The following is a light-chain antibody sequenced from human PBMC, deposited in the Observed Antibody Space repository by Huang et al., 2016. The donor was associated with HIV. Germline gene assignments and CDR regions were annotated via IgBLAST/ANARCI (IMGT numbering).Light chain of an antibody. Sequence: EIVMTQSPATLSVSPGETATLSCRASQSVSSNLAWSQQKPGQAPRLLIYGASTRATGIPARFSGSGSGTEFTLTISSLQSEDFAVYYCQQYNNWPPYTFGQGTKLEIK. CDR3: QQYNNWPPYT. V-gene: IGKV3-15*01. CDR2: GAS. J-gene: IGKJ2*01. CDR1: QSVSSN.